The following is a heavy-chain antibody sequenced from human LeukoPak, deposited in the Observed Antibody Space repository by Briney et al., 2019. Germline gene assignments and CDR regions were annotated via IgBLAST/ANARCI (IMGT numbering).Heavy chain of an antibody. V-gene: IGHV3-30*02. Sequence: GGSLRLSCAASGFTFSSYGMHWVRQAPGKGLEWVAFTRYDGSEKYFADSVKGRFNVSRDNSKNTLFLQMNSLRAEDTAVYYCAKGRGSSGYIYFDYWGQGTLVTVSS. CDR3: AKGRGSSGYIYFDY. CDR1: GFTFSSYG. D-gene: IGHD6-19*01. CDR2: TRYDGSEK. J-gene: IGHJ4*02.